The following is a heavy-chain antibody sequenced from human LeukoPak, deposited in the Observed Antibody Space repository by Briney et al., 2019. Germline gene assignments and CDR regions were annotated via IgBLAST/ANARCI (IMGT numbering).Heavy chain of an antibody. V-gene: IGHV1-69-2*01. Sequence: ASVTLSSTASVDTLKDYYIHGVRQAPGKGGDRMGRVDLEDGGTIYAEKFQGRATITADTSTDTAFMDLNSLTSFDTAVYYCARGSRSFDWLRSYFDFWGQGTLVSVSP. D-gene: IGHD3-9*01. CDR2: VDLEDGGT. CDR3: ARGSRSFDWLRSYFDF. CDR1: VDTLKDYY. J-gene: IGHJ4*02.